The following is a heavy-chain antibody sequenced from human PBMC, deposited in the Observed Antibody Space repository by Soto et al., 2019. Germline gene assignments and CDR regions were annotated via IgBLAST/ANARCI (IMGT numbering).Heavy chain of an antibody. CDR3: ARVESIAAAGRWDWFDP. V-gene: IGHV1-3*01. CDR1: GYTFTSYA. CDR2: INAGNGNT. D-gene: IGHD6-13*01. Sequence: QVQLVQSGAEVKKPGASVKVSCKASGYTFTSYAMHWVRQAPGQRLEWMGWINAGNGNTKYSQKFQGRVTITRDTSASTAYMELSILRSEDTAVYYCARVESIAAAGRWDWFDPWGQGTLVTVSS. J-gene: IGHJ5*02.